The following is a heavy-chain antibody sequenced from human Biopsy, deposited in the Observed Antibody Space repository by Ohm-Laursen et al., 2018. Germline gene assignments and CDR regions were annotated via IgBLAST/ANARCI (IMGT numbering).Heavy chain of an antibody. Sequence: SVKVSCKASGGTFINYAISWVRQAPGQGLEWMGWVHPNSGATNSAEKFRGRVTLTRDTSIGAVYIELRRLKSDDAAVYYCARDRMTDVFGGPTRTDVFDSWGQGTPVTVSS. J-gene: IGHJ4*02. V-gene: IGHV1-2*02. D-gene: IGHD3-10*01. CDR3: ARDRMTDVFGGPTRTDVFDS. CDR1: GGTFINYA. CDR2: VHPNSGAT.